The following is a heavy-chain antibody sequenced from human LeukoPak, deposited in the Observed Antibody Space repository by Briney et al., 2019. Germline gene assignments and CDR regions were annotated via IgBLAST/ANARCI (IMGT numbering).Heavy chain of an antibody. D-gene: IGHD6-19*01. J-gene: IGHJ4*02. V-gene: IGHV4-59*08. Sequence: SETLSLTCTVSGGSISSYYWSWIRQPPGKGLEWIGYIYYSGSTNYNPSLKSRVTISVDTSKNQFSLKLSSVTAADTAVYYCARHLGYSSGWYGFDYWGQGTLVTVSS. CDR3: ARHLGYSSGWYGFDY. CDR1: GGSISSYY. CDR2: IYYSGST.